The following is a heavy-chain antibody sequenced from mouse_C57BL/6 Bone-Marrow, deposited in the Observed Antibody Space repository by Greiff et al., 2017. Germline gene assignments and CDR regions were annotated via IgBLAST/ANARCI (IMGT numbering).Heavy chain of an antibody. V-gene: IGHV1-42*01. D-gene: IGHD1-1*01. CDR3: ARENLLLRSNWYFDV. CDR1: GYSFTGYY. CDR2: INPSTGGT. J-gene: IGHJ1*03. Sequence: VQLQQSGPELVKPGASVKISCKASGYSFTGYYMNWVKQSPEKSLEWIGEINPSTGGTTYNQKFKAKATLTVDKSSSTAYMQLKSLTSEDSAVYYCARENLLLRSNWYFDVWGTGTTVTVSS.